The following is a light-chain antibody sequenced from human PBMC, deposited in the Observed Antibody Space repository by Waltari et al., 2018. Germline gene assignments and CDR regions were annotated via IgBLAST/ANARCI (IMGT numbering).Light chain of an antibody. CDR3: QQTYSNLRPYT. Sequence: DIQMTQSPSSLSASVGDRVRITCRASQTINNYLNWYQQKPGEAPKLLIYLTSTLQSGVPSRFSGSGSGTDFILTISSLQPDDFATYYCQQTYSNLRPYTFGQGTRLEIK. V-gene: IGKV1-39*01. J-gene: IGKJ2*01. CDR1: QTINNY. CDR2: LTS.